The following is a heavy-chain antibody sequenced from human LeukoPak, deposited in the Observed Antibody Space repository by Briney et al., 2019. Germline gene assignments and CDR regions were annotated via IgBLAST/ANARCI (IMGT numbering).Heavy chain of an antibody. J-gene: IGHJ6*03. CDR1: GGTFSSYA. V-gene: IGHV1-69*06. Sequence: GASVKVSCKASGGTFSSYAISWVRQAPGQGLEWMGGIIPIFGTTNYAQKFQGRVTITADKSTSTAYMELSSLRSEDTAVYYCAKDGAQFYYASQRAHPRSPYYYMDVWGKGTTVSVSS. CDR2: IIPIFGTT. D-gene: IGHD3-10*01. CDR3: AKDGAQFYYASQRAHPRSPYYYMDV.